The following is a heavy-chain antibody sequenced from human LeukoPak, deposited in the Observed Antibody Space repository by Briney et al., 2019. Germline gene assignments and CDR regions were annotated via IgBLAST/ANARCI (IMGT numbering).Heavy chain of an antibody. J-gene: IGHJ4*02. V-gene: IGHV1-2*02. CDR1: GYTFTGYY. D-gene: IGHD3-22*01. Sequence: GASVKVSCKASGYTFTGYYMHWVRQAPGQGLEWMGWINPNSGGTHYAQKFQGRVTMTRDTSISTAYMELSRLRSDDTAVYYCARVTYDSISWEDYWGQGTLVTVSS. CDR2: INPNSGGT. CDR3: ARVTYDSISWEDY.